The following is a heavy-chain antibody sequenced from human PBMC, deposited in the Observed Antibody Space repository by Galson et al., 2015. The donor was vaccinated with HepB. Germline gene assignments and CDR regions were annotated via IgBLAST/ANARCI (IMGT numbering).Heavy chain of an antibody. CDR3: ARHGWNYDYYLYYMDV. D-gene: IGHD1-7*01. Sequence: TLSLTCTVSGDSISSYYWSWIRQPPGKGLEWIGYIYYSGSTNYNPSLKSRVAISVDTSKNQFSLKLSSVTAADTAVYYCARHGWNYDYYLYYMDVWGKGTTVTVSS. CDR2: IYYSGST. CDR1: GDSISSYY. J-gene: IGHJ6*03. V-gene: IGHV4-59*08.